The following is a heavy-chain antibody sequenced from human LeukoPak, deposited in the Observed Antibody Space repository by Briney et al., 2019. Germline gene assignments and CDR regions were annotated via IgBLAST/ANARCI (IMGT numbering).Heavy chain of an antibody. CDR2: IYYSGST. D-gene: IGHD3-10*01. V-gene: IGHV4-39*01. CDR3: ARGEFPLAFDY. Sequence: SETLSLTCAVSGGSISSSSYYWGWIRPPPGKGLEWIGSIYYSGSTYYNPSLKSRVTISVDTSKNQFSLKLSSVTAADTAVYYCARGEFPLAFDYWGQGTLVTVSS. J-gene: IGHJ4*02. CDR1: GGSISSSSYY.